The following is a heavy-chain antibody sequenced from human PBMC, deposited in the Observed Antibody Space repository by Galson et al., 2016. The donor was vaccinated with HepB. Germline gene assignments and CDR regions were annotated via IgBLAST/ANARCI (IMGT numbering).Heavy chain of an antibody. CDR2: ISGSGGTI. J-gene: IGHJ4*02. CDR3: TRRTRGSPDY. D-gene: IGHD3-16*01. V-gene: IGHV3-23*01. Sequence: SLRLSCAASGFTFSSYAMGWVRQAPGKGLKWFSGISGSGGTIYYADSVRGRFTLSRDNSKNTLYLQMNSLRVEDTAVYYCTRRTRGSPDYWGQGTLVTVSS. CDR1: GFTFSSYA.